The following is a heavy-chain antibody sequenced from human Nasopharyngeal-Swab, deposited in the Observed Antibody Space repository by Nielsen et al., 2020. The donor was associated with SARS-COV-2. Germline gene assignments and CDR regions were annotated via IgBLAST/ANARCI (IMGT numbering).Heavy chain of an antibody. CDR1: GYTLTELS. D-gene: IGHD1-26*01. CDR2: FDPEDGET. Sequence: ASVKVSCKVSGYTLTELSMHWVRQAPGKGLEWMGGFDPEDGETIYAQKFQGRVTMTEGTSTDTAYMELSSLRSEDTAVYYCATGSGSYLDNWFDPWGQGTLVTVSS. V-gene: IGHV1-24*01. J-gene: IGHJ5*02. CDR3: ATGSGSYLDNWFDP.